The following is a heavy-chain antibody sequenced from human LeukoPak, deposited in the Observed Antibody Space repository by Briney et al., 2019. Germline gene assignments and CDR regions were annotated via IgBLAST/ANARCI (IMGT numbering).Heavy chain of an antibody. J-gene: IGHJ4*02. CDR1: GGSISSYY. Sequence: PSETLSLTCTVSGGSISSYYWSWIRQPPGKGLEWIGYIYYSGSTNYNPSLKSRVTISVDTLKNQFSLKLSSVTAADTAVYYCAASKQWLVVLAYWGQGTLVAVSS. CDR2: IYYSGST. D-gene: IGHD6-19*01. CDR3: AASKQWLVVLAY. V-gene: IGHV4-59*08.